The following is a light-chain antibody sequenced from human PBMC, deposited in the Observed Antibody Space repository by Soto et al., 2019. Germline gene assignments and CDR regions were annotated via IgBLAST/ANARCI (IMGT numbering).Light chain of an antibody. Sequence: IQVTQSPSTLSAYIGDRVTITCRASQSISSWLAWYQQKPGKAPKLLIYDASSLESGVPSRFSGSGSGTEFTLTISSLQPDDFATYYCQQYNSHSWPFGQGSKVDIK. V-gene: IGKV1-5*01. J-gene: IGKJ1*01. CDR3: QQYNSHSWP. CDR1: QSISSW. CDR2: DAS.